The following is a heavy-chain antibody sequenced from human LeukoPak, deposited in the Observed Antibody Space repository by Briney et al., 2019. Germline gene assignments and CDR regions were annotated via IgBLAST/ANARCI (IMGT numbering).Heavy chain of an antibody. J-gene: IGHJ6*02. V-gene: IGHV3-21*01. Sequence: GGSLRLSCAASGFTFSSYSMNWVRQAPGKGLEWVSSISSSSGYIYYADSVKGRFTISRDNAKNSLYLQMNSLRAEDTAVYYCARDLVTVYYYDSSGSWGQGTTVTVSS. D-gene: IGHD3-22*01. CDR1: GFTFSSYS. CDR2: ISSSSGYI. CDR3: ARDLVTVYYYDSSGS.